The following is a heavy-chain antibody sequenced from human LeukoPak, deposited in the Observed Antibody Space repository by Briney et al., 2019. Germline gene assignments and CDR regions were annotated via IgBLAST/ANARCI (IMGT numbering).Heavy chain of an antibody. V-gene: IGHV1-46*01. CDR3: GRGVHNYGNIYF. Sequence: GASVKVSCKASGYTFTSYYMHWVRQAPGQGLEWMGVINPSGGSTNYAQKLQGRVTMTRDTSTSTVYMELRSLRSEDTAVYSCGRGVHNYGNIYFWGQGNLVTVSS. CDR2: INPSGGST. CDR1: GYTFTSYY. J-gene: IGHJ4*02. D-gene: IGHD5-18*01.